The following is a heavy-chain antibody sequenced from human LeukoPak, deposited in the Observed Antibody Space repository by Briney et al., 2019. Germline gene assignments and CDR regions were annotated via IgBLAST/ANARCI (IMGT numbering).Heavy chain of an antibody. CDR2: IYYSGST. J-gene: IGHJ6*02. V-gene: IGHV4-59*08. Sequence: PSETLSLTCTVSGGSISSYYWSWIRQPPGKGLEWIGYIYYSGSTNYNPSLKSRVTISVDTSKNQFSLKLSSVTAADTAVYYCARRGFWSGYLLDVWGQGTTVTVSS. D-gene: IGHD3-3*01. CDR1: GGSISSYY. CDR3: ARRGFWSGYLLDV.